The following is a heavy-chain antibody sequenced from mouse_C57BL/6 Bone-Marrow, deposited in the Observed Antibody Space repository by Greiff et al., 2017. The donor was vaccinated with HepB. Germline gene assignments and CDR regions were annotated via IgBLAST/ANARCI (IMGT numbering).Heavy chain of an antibody. D-gene: IGHD1-1*02. Sequence: QVQLQQPGAELVRPGSSVKLSCKASGYTFTSYWMHWVKQRPIQGLEWIGNIDPSDSETHYNQKFKDKATLTVDKSSSTAYMQLSSLTSEDSAVYYCARRDMGGHWFAYWGQGTLVTVSA. V-gene: IGHV1-52*01. J-gene: IGHJ3*01. CDR2: IDPSDSET. CDR1: GYTFTSYW. CDR3: ARRDMGGHWFAY.